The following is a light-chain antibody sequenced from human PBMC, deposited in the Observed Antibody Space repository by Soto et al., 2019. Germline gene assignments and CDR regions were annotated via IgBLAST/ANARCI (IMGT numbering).Light chain of an antibody. Sequence: DIQLTQSPSFLSASVGDRVTITCRASQGISSYLAWYQQKPGKAPKLLIYAASTLQSGVPSRFSGSGSGTEFTLTISSLQPEEFATYYCQQLNSYPFTFVPGTKVDIK. CDR2: AAS. CDR3: QQLNSYPFT. V-gene: IGKV1-9*01. CDR1: QGISSY. J-gene: IGKJ3*01.